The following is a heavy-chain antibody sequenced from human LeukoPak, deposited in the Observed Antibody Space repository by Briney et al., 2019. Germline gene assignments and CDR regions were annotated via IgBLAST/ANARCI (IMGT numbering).Heavy chain of an antibody. CDR3: AKWGAQSGSYRVVDS. Sequence: PGGSLRLSCAASGIIFRSYAMSWVRQARGKGLGWVSAINGDGSSTYYADSVKGRFTISRDNSNNTLFLQMNSLRVEDTAVYYCAKWGAQSGSYRVVDSWGRGTLVTVSS. J-gene: IGHJ4*02. D-gene: IGHD3-10*01. V-gene: IGHV3-23*01. CDR1: GIIFRSYA. CDR2: INGDGSST.